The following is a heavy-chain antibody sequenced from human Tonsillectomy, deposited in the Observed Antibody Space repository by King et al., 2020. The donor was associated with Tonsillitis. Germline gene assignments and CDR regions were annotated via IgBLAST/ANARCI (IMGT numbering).Heavy chain of an antibody. CDR2: ISSSGSTI. D-gene: IGHD4-11*01. V-gene: IGHV3-11*01. Sequence: VQLVESGGGLVKPGGSLRLSCAASGFTFSDYYMSWIRQAPGKGLGWVSYISSSGSTIYYADSVNGLLTISRDTAKNSLYRQMNSLRAEDTAVYYCAREHGHDYGNSPFDPWGQGTLVTVSS. CDR3: AREHGHDYGNSPFDP. J-gene: IGHJ5*02. CDR1: GFTFSDYY.